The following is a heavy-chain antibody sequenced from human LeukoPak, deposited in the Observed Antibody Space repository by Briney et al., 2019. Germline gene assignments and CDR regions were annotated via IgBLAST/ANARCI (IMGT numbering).Heavy chain of an antibody. Sequence: GASVKVSCKASGYTFTSYDINWVRQATGQGLEWMGWMNPNSGNTGYAQKFQGRVTMTRNTSISTAYMELSSLRSEDTAVYYCARGHRIAAASPPGYWGQGTLVTVSS. V-gene: IGHV1-8*01. J-gene: IGHJ4*02. CDR1: GYTFTSYD. CDR3: ARGHRIAAASPPGY. D-gene: IGHD6-13*01. CDR2: MNPNSGNT.